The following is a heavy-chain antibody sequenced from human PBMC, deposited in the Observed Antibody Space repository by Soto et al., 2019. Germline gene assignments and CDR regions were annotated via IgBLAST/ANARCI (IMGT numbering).Heavy chain of an antibody. V-gene: IGHV3-30-3*01. CDR1: GFTFSSYA. D-gene: IGHD4-4*01. CDR3: ARDRSVTTYYYYGMDV. J-gene: IGHJ6*02. Sequence: GGSLRLSCAASGFTFSSYAMHWVRQAPGKGLEWVAVISYDGSNKYYADSVKGRFTISRDNSKNTLYLQMNSLRAEDTAVYYCARDRSVTTYYYYGMDVWGQGTTVTVSS. CDR2: ISYDGSNK.